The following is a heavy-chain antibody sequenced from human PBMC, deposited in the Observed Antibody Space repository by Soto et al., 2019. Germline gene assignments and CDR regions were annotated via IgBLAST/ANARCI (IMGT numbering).Heavy chain of an antibody. J-gene: IGHJ4*02. CDR1: GYTFTSYY. CDR2: IIPIFGTA. CDR3: ARSWAPGYCIRPSCYYIDY. D-gene: IGHD2-2*01. Sequence: SVKVSCKASGYTFTSYYMHWVRQAPGQGLEWMGGIIPIFGTANYAQKFQGRVTITADESTSTAYMELSSLRSEDTAVYYCARSWAPGYCIRPSCYYIDYRGQGTLVTGSS. V-gene: IGHV1-69*13.